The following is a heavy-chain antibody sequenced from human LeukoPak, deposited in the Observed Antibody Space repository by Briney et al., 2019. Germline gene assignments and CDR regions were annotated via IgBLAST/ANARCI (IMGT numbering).Heavy chain of an antibody. CDR1: GGSISNNNW. CDR2: IYHSGST. D-gene: IGHD3-10*01. J-gene: IGHJ5*02. Sequence: SGTLSLTCGVSGGSISNNNWWSWVRQPPGQGLEWIGEIYHSGSTNYNPSLKSRVTISVDKSKNQFSLRLSSVTAADTAVYYCAVRYYYGSGSYSSWGQGTLVTVSS. V-gene: IGHV4-4*02. CDR3: AVRYYYGSGSYSS.